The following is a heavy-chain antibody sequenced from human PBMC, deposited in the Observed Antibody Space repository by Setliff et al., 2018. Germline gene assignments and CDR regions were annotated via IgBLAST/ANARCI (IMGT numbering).Heavy chain of an antibody. D-gene: IGHD6-19*01. Sequence: SETLSLTCTVSDGSLSTYYWSWIRQPPGKGLEFIGYVYYSGSTNYSPSLKSRVTISVDKSKNQFSLKLSSVTAADTAVYYCARAISVAGFPYYFDYWGQGTLVTVSS. CDR2: VYYSGST. V-gene: IGHV4-59*12. CDR1: DGSLSTYY. J-gene: IGHJ4*02. CDR3: ARAISVAGFPYYFDY.